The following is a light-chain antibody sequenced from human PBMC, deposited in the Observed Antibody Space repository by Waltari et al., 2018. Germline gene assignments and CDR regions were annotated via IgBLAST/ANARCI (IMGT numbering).Light chain of an antibody. V-gene: IGKV1-6*01. Sequence: AIQMTQSPSSLPASVGDRVTITCRTSQGITNDLAWYKQKPGKAPKLLLYTASTLQSGVPSRFSGSGSGTDFSLTISSLQPEDFATYYCLQYYNFSWTFGQGTKVEIK. CDR2: TAS. J-gene: IGKJ1*01. CDR3: LQYYNFSWT. CDR1: QGITND.